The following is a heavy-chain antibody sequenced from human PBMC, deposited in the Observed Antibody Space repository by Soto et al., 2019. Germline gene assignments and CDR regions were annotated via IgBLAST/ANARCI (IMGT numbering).Heavy chain of an antibody. CDR3: ARGRYCSSTSCSPNWFDP. CDR1: GGSINSGDFS. V-gene: IGHV4-30-2*01. J-gene: IGHJ5*02. D-gene: IGHD2-2*01. CDR2: IYHSGST. Sequence: QLQLQESGSGLVKPSQTLSLTCAVSGGSINSGDFSLSWIRQPPGKGLEWIGYIYHSGSTYYNPSLKSRVTISVDRSKNQFSLKLSSVTAAETAVYYCARGRYCSSTSCSPNWFDPWGQGTLVTVSS.